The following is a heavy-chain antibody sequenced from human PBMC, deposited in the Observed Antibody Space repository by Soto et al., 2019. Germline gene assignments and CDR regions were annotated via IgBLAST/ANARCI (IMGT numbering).Heavy chain of an antibody. CDR2: ISGSGGRT. Sequence: EVQLLESGGVLVQPGGSLRLSCAASGFTFSTYAMTWVRQAPGKGLEWVSSISGSGGRTYYADSVNGRFTISRDNSKNTLYLQTNSLRAEDPAVYYWAKAGDYHGSESYFPLDSGGQGTLVPVSS. D-gene: IGHD3-10*01. J-gene: IGHJ4*02. V-gene: IGHV3-23*01. CDR1: GFTFSTYA. CDR3: AKAGDYHGSESYFPLDS.